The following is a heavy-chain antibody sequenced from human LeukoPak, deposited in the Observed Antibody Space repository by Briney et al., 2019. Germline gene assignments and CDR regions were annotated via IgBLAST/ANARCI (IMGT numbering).Heavy chain of an antibody. D-gene: IGHD1-26*01. J-gene: IGHJ4*02. V-gene: IGHV3-30*03. CDR2: ISYDGSNK. CDR3: ARGDMTQELHFDY. CDR1: GFTFSSYG. Sequence: PGRCLRLSCAASGFTFSSYGMHWVRQAPGKGLDWGAVISYDGSNKYYADSVKGRFTISRDNSKNTLYLQMNSLRAEDTAVYYCARGDMTQELHFDYWGQGTLVTVSS.